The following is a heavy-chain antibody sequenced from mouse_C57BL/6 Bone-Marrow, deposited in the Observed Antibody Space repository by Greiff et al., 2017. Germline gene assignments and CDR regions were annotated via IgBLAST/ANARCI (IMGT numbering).Heavy chain of an antibody. CDR3: AGGSSLDY. CDR1: GYTFTSYW. V-gene: IGHV1-59*01. Sequence: QVQLQQPGAELVRPGTSVKLSCKASGYTFTSYWMHWVKQRPGQGLEWIGVIDPSDSYTNYTQKFKGKATLTVDTSSSTAYMQLSSLTSEDSAVYYCAGGSSLDYWGQGTSVTVSS. CDR2: IDPSDSYT. D-gene: IGHD3-2*02. J-gene: IGHJ4*01.